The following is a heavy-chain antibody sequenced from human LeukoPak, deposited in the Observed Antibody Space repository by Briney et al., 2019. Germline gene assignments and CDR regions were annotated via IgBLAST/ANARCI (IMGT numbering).Heavy chain of an antibody. V-gene: IGHV3-30*04. CDR3: ARDAQSGAHSDFDY. CDR2: ITANRDVK. Sequence: PGGSLRLSCAASGFTVTHYAVHWVRQAPGEGLEWVAIITANRDVKFYADSVKGRFTLSRDDSQNTVFLQMNSLRVEDTGLYFCARDAQSGAHSDFDYWGQGTLVTVSS. J-gene: IGHJ4*02. CDR1: GFTVTHYA. D-gene: IGHD1-26*01.